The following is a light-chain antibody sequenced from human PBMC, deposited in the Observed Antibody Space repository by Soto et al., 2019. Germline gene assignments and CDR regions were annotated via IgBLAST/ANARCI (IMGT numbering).Light chain of an antibody. Sequence: DIQMTQSPSSLSASVGDRVTITCRTSQDISKYLAWYQQKPGKGPKLLIYAASTLQSGVPSRFSGSGSGTDFTLTINSLQPEDVASYYCQKYNSAPKTFGQGTKVEIK. CDR3: QKYNSAPKT. CDR1: QDISKY. J-gene: IGKJ1*01. V-gene: IGKV1-27*01. CDR2: AAS.